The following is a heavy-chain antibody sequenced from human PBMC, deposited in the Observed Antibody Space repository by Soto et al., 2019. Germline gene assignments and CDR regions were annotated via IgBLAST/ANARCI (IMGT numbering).Heavy chain of an antibody. D-gene: IGHD2-2*01. J-gene: IGHJ6*02. Sequence: GESLKISCKGSGYSFTSYWIGWVRQMPGKGLEWMGIIYPGDSDTRYSPSFQGQVTISADKSISTAYLQWSSLKASDTAMYYCAREGGYCSSTSRYPYYYYYGMDVWGQGTTVTVSS. CDR1: GYSFTSYW. V-gene: IGHV5-51*01. CDR2: IYPGDSDT. CDR3: AREGGYCSSTSRYPYYYYYGMDV.